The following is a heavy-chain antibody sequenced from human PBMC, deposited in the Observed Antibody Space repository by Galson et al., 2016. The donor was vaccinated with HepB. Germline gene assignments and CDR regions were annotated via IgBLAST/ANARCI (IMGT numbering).Heavy chain of an antibody. CDR1: GFSIRNHW. CDR2: INRDGSVE. Sequence: SLRLSCAASGFSIRNHWMSWVRQAPGKGLEWVANINRDGSVEKYADSVRGRFTVFKDNAKNSVYLQLNSLSADDTAMFYCARIAADGSTFDYWGQGTLVTVSS. CDR3: ARIAADGSTFDY. D-gene: IGHD6-13*01. V-gene: IGHV3-7*03. J-gene: IGHJ4*02.